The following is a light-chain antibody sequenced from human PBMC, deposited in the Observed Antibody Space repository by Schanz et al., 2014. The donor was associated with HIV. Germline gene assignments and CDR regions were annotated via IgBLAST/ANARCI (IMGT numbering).Light chain of an antibody. CDR3: QQSYSTPRT. CDR2: AAS. CDR1: QSISSY. V-gene: IGKV1-39*01. Sequence: IRMTQSPSSFSASTGDRVTITCRARQSISSYLNWYQQKPGKAPKLLIYAASSLQSGVPSRFSGSGSGTDFTLTISSLQPEDFATYYCQQSYSTPRTFGGGTKVEIK. J-gene: IGKJ4*01.